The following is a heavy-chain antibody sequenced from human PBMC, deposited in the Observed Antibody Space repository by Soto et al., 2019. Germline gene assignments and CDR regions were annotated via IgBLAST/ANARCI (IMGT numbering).Heavy chain of an antibody. J-gene: IGHJ6*02. CDR2: IQYNGYS. CDR3: ARHGFGRLHGLVDV. V-gene: IGHV4-59*08. CDR1: GGSITNYY. Sequence: QVQLQESGPGLVKPSETLSLTCTVSGGSITNYYCSWFRQPPGKGLEWIGYIQYNGYSAYNLSLRRLVPMSMDTSKTQFSLMLESVTATDTAVYYCARHGFGRLHGLVDVWGQGTTVIVSS. D-gene: IGHD3-10*01.